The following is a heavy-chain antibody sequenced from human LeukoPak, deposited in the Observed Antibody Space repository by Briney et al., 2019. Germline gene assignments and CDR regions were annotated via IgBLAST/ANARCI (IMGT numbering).Heavy chain of an antibody. Sequence: GGSLRLSCAASGFTFDDYAMHWVRQAPGKGLEWVSGISWNSSSIGYADSVKGRFTISRDNAKNSLYLQMNSLRAEDTALYYCAKESGGLDPWGQGTLVTVSS. CDR3: AKESGGLDP. CDR2: ISWNSSSI. V-gene: IGHV3-9*01. D-gene: IGHD3-10*01. J-gene: IGHJ5*02. CDR1: GFTFDDYA.